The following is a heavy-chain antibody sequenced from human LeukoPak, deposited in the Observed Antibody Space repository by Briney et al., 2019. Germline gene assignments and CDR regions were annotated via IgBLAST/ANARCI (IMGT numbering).Heavy chain of an antibody. V-gene: IGHV1-69*13. CDR1: GGTFSSYA. Sequence: ASVKVSCKASGGTFSSYAISWGRQAPGQGLEWLGGIIPIFGTANYAQKFQGRVTITADESTSTAYMELSSLRSEDTAVYYCARILATGPSWFDPWGQGTLVTVSS. CDR3: ARILATGPSWFDP. D-gene: IGHD2-15*01. J-gene: IGHJ5*02. CDR2: IIPIFGTA.